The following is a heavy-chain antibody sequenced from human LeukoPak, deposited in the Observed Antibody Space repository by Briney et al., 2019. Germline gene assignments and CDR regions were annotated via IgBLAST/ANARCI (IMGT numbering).Heavy chain of an antibody. Sequence: SETLSLTCSVYGGSFNGYVWSWIRQSPRKGLEWRGEINHTGNTKYNPSLTGRIRLSGDSSSNQFSLSLSSVTATDTAVYYCARGYNWNYGFRGTHYFYFDLWGPGTLVTVSS. CDR3: ARGYNWNYGFRGTHYFYFDL. D-gene: IGHD1-7*01. CDR2: INHTGNT. V-gene: IGHV4-34*01. J-gene: IGHJ2*01. CDR1: GGSFNGYV.